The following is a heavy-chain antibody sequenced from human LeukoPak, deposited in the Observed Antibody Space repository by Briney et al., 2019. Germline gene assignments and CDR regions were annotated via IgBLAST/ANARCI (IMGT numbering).Heavy chain of an antibody. CDR2: IKHSGST. V-gene: IGHV4-34*01. Sequence: SETLSLTCAVYGGSFSGYYWSWIRQPPGKGLEWIGEIKHSGSTNYNLSLKSRVTISVDTSKNQFSLKLSSVTAADTAVYYCARGRKHIVVVTAILQQYYFDYWGQGTLVTVSS. CDR3: ARGRKHIVVVTAILQQYYFDY. D-gene: IGHD2-21*02. J-gene: IGHJ4*02. CDR1: GGSFSGYY.